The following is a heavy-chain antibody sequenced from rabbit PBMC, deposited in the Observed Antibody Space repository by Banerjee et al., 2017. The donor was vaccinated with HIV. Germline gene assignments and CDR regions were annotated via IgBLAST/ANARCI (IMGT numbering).Heavy chain of an antibody. J-gene: IGHJ4*01. V-gene: IGHV1S45*01. CDR3: ARERHPSVSGMAL. Sequence: QEQLEESGGGLVKPGGTLTLTCKASGIDFSSYYYMCWVRQAGKGLELIACITTTNGAIYYTNWAKGRFTISKTSTTVTLQMTSLTAADTATYFCARERHPSVSGMALWGPGTLVTVS. CDR1: GIDFSSYYY. CDR2: ITTTNGAI. D-gene: IGHD1-1*01.